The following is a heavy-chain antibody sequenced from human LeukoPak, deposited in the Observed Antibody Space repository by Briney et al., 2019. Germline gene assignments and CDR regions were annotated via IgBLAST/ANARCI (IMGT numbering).Heavy chain of an antibody. V-gene: IGHV3-48*03. CDR1: GFTFSSYE. J-gene: IGHJ4*02. CDR3: AKAKVDY. CDR2: ISSSGSTM. Sequence: GGSLRLSCAASGFTFSSYEMNWVRQAPGKGLEWVSYISSSGSTMYYADSVKGRFTISRDNSKNTLYLQMNSLRAEDTAVYYCAKAKVDYWGQGNLVTVSS.